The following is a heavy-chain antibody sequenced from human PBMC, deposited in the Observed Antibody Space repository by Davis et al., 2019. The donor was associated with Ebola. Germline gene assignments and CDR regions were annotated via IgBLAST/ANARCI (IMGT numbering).Heavy chain of an antibody. CDR1: GFTFSSYW. J-gene: IGHJ6*02. D-gene: IGHD2-2*02. CDR2: IKQDGSEK. CDR3: ARAGYCSSTSCYTHHYYYYYGMDV. Sequence: GGSLRLSCAASGFTFSSYWMSWVRQAPGKGLEWVANIKQDGSEKYYVDSVKGRFTISRENAKNSLYLQMNSLRSDDTAVYYCARAGYCSSTSCYTHHYYYYYGMDVWGQGTTVTVSS. V-gene: IGHV3-7*03.